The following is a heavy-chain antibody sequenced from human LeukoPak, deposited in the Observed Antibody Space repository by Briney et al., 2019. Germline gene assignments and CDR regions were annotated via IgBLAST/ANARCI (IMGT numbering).Heavy chain of an antibody. CDR1: GYTFTSYV. CDR2: ISTYNGNA. J-gene: IGHJ4*02. V-gene: IGHV1-18*01. CDR3: AREGPYGDYSDY. Sequence: ASVKVSCKASGYTFTSYVINWVRQAPGQGLEWMGWISTYNGNANYAQELQGRVTMTTNTSTTTAYMELRSLRSDDTAMYYCAREGPYGDYSDYWGQGTLVTVS. D-gene: IGHD4-17*01.